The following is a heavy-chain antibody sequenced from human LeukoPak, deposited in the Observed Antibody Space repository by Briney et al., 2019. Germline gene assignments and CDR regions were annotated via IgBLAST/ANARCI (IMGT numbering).Heavy chain of an antibody. CDR2: FDPEDGET. J-gene: IGHJ6*02. Sequence: ASVKVSCKVSGYTLTELSMHWVRQAPGKGLEWMGGFDPEDGETIYAQKFQGRVTMTEDTSTDTAYMELSSLRSEDTAVYYCARDLKGGLAGRGYYYYGMDVWGQGTTVTVSS. CDR1: GYTLTELS. V-gene: IGHV1-24*01. CDR3: ARDLKGGLAGRGYYYYGMDV. D-gene: IGHD3/OR15-3a*01.